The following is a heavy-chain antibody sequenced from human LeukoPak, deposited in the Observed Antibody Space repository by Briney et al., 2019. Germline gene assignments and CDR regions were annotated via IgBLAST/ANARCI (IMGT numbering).Heavy chain of an antibody. CDR3: ARDFCGGACYSRSTYMDV. V-gene: IGHV1-2*06. Sequence: ASVKVSCKASGYTFTGYYMHWVRQAPGQGLEWMGRINPNSGGANYAQKFQGRVTMTRATSISTAYMELSRLRSDDTAVYYCARDFCGGACYSRSTYMDVWGKGTTVTVSS. D-gene: IGHD2-21*02. CDR2: INPNSGGA. J-gene: IGHJ6*04. CDR1: GYTFTGYY.